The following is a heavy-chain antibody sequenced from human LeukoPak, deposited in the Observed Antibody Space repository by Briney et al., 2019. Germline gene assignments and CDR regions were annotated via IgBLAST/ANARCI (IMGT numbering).Heavy chain of an antibody. CDR2: INPHSGGT. D-gene: IGHD3-22*01. CDR3: SRQTDYYDSSGYSNFDY. Sequence: ASVKVSCKAFGYTFIGSFIHWVRQAPGQGLEWMGWINPHSGGTIYAQKFQGKVTMTGDTSISTACMELSRLRSDDTAVYYCSRQTDYYDSSGYSNFDYWGQGTLVTVSS. CDR1: GYTFIGSF. J-gene: IGHJ4*02. V-gene: IGHV1-2*02.